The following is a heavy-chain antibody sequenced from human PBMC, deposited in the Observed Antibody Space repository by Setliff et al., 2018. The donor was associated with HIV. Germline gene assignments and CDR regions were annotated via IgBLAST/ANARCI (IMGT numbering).Heavy chain of an antibody. CDR2: IIPFIDAT. J-gene: IGHJ4*02. Sequence: GASVKVSCKASGYTFTGSYMHWVRQAPGQGLEWMGTIIPFIDATHYAQSFQGRLTITADESSNTAYMELSSLRLHDTAVYYCAKAAVEMTTIAFGGPPGYWGQGTLVTVSS. V-gene: IGHV1-69*11. D-gene: IGHD3-16*01. CDR3: AKAAVEMTTIAFGGPPGY. CDR1: GYTFTGSY.